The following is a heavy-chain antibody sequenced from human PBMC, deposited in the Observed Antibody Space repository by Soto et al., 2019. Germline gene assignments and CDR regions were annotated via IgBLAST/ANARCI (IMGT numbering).Heavy chain of an antibody. J-gene: IGHJ4*02. D-gene: IGHD6-19*01. CDR3: ARDNPMQQWLVLGY. V-gene: IGHV3-48*01. Sequence: GGSLRLSCAASGFTFSSYSMNWVRQAPGKGLEWVSYISSSSSTIYYADSVKGRFTISRDNAKNSLYLQMNSLRAEDTAVHYCARDNPMQQWLVLGYWGQGTLVTVSS. CDR1: GFTFSSYS. CDR2: ISSSSSTI.